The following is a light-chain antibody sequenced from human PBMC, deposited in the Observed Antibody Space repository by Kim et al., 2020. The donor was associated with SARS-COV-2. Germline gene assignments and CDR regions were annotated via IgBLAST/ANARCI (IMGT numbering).Light chain of an antibody. CDR2: SNN. CDR1: SSNIGSNT. CDR3: AAWDDSLNGLVV. Sequence: SELTQPPSASGTPGQRVTISCSGSSSNIGSNTVNWYQQLPGTAPKLLIYSNNQRPSGVPDRFSGSKSGTSASLAISGLQSEDEADYYCAAWDDSLNGLVVFGGGTQLTVL. J-gene: IGLJ2*01. V-gene: IGLV1-44*01.